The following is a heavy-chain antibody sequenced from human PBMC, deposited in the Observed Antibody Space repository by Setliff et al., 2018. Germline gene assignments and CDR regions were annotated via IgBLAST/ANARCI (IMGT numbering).Heavy chain of an antibody. CDR3: ARDPFAVRAATNWYDH. CDR1: GDIFSRNG. D-gene: IGHD6-13*01. Sequence: SVTVSCKASGDIFSRNGITWVRPAPGQGLEWVGGSIPINDLATYAQKFQGRVTITADKSTSTVYMELISLRSEDTAVYYCARDPFAVRAATNWYDHWGQGTLVTVSS. V-gene: IGHV1-69*10. CDR2: SIPINDLA. J-gene: IGHJ5*02.